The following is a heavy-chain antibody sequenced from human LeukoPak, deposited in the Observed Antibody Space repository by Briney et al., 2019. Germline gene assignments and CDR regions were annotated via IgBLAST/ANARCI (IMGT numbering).Heavy chain of an antibody. CDR1: GGSISSSTYY. J-gene: IGHJ4*02. CDR3: ARGDWNYANFDY. CDR2: IYYTGST. Sequence: PSETLSLTCTVSGGSISSSTYYWGWIRQPPGKGLEWIGSIYYTGSTYYNPSLKSRVTISLDTSKNQFSLKLSSVTAADTAVYYCARGDWNYANFDYWGQGTLVTVSS. V-gene: IGHV4-39*07. D-gene: IGHD1-7*01.